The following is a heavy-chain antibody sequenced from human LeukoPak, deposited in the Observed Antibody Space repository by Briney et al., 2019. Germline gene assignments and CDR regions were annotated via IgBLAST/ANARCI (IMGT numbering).Heavy chain of an antibody. V-gene: IGHV1-69*13. D-gene: IGHD1-20*01. CDR1: GGTFSSYA. J-gene: IGHJ4*02. CDR3: AGGGITGTSVDY. CDR2: IISIFGTA. Sequence: GASVKVSCKASGGTFSSYAISWARQAPGQGLEWMGGIISIFGTANYAQKFQGRVTITADESTSTAYMELSSLRSEDTAVYYCAGGGITGTSVDYWGQGTLVTVSS.